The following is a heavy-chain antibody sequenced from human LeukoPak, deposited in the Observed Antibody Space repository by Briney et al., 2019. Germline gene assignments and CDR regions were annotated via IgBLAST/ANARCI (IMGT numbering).Heavy chain of an antibody. CDR3: AKEAPPTVWFGGLLPSYFDY. CDR2: ISYDGSNK. D-gene: IGHD3-10*01. J-gene: IGHJ4*02. Sequence: GGTLRLSCAASGFTFSSYGMHWVCQAPAKGLEGVAVISYDGSNKYYADSVKGRFTISRDNSKNTLYLQMNSLRAEDTAVYYCAKEAPPTVWFGGLLPSYFDYWGEGTLVTVSS. CDR1: GFTFSSYG. V-gene: IGHV3-30*18.